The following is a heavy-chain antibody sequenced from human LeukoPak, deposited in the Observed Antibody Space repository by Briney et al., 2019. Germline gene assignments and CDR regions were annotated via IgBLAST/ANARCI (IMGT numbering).Heavy chain of an antibody. CDR3: AKGTTWYNWNNGDWFDP. CDR1: GFSFSSYG. J-gene: IGHJ5*02. Sequence: PGGSLRLSCAASGFSFSSYGMHWVRQAPGKGLEWVAFIRYDISNKYYADSVKGRFTISRDNSKNTLYLQMNSLRAEDTAVYYCAKGTTWYNWNNGDWFDPWGQGTLVTVSS. V-gene: IGHV3-30*02. CDR2: IRYDISNK. D-gene: IGHD1/OR15-1a*01.